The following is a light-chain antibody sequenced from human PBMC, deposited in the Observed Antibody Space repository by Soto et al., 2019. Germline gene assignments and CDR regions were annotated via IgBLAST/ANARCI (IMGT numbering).Light chain of an antibody. CDR3: AAWDDSLNGFYV. Sequence: QSVLTQPPSASGTPGQRVTISCSGSSSNIGSNTVNWYQQLPGTAPKLLIYSNNQRPSGVPDRFSGCKSGTSASLAISGLQSEDEADYYCAAWDDSLNGFYVFGTGTKVTVL. CDR1: SSNIGSNT. CDR2: SNN. V-gene: IGLV1-44*01. J-gene: IGLJ1*01.